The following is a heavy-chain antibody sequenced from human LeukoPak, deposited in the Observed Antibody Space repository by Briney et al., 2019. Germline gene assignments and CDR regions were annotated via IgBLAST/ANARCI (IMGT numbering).Heavy chain of an antibody. J-gene: IGHJ4*02. CDR3: ERRGGTYFEY. Sequence: SETLSLTCTVSGYSISVGYYWGWIRHAPGNGLQLIGNIFHSGSTHHNPSLQSRITLSVDTSKNQISLRLTSVTAADTAVYYCERRGGTYFEYWGPGTLATVSS. CDR2: IFHSGST. CDR1: GYSISVGYY. D-gene: IGHD1-26*01. V-gene: IGHV4-38-2*02.